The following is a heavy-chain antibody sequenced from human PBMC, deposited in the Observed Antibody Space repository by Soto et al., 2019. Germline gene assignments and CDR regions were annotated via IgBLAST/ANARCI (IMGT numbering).Heavy chain of an antibody. D-gene: IGHD3-10*01. CDR3: ARTLRAMVRGVSFDY. CDR2: IYYSGST. J-gene: IGHJ4*02. V-gene: IGHV4-31*03. CDR1: GGSISSGGYY. Sequence: SETLSLTCTVSGGSISSGGYYWSWIRQHPGKGLEWIGYIYYSGSTYYNPSLKSRVTISVDTSKNQFSLKLSSVTAADTAVYYCARTLRAMVRGVSFDYWGQGTLVTVSS.